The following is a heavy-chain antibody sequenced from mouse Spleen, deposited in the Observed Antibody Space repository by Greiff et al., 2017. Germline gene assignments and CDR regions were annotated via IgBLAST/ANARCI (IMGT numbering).Heavy chain of an antibody. D-gene: IGHD1-1*01. CDR2: IYPGNSDT. CDR3: TRITTVVATRGGYFDY. J-gene: IGHJ2*01. CDR1: GYTFTSYW. Sequence: EVQLQQSGTVLARPGASVKMSCKTSGYTFTSYWMHWVKQRPGQGLEWIGAIYPGNSDTSYNQKFKGKAKLTAVTSASTAYMELSSLTNEDSAVYYCTRITTVVATRGGYFDYWGQGTTLTVSS. V-gene: IGHV1-5*01.